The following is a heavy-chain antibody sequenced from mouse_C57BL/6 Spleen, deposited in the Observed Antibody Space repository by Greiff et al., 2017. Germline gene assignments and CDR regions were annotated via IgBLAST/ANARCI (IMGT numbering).Heavy chain of an antibody. CDR2: IWSGGST. V-gene: IGHV2-2*01. D-gene: IGHD1-1*01. CDR1: GFSLTSYG. J-gene: IGHJ1*03. CDR3: ARNYYGSSYLYWYFDV. Sequence: VMLVESGPGLVQPSQSLSITCTVSGFSLTSYGVHWVRQSPGKGLEWLGVIWSGGSTDYNAAFISRLSISKDNSKGQVFFKMNSLQADATAIYYCARNYYGSSYLYWYFDVWGTGTTVTVSS.